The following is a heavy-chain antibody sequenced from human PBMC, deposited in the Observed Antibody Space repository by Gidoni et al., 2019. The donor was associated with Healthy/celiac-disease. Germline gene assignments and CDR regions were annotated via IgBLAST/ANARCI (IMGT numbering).Heavy chain of an antibody. CDR2: ISYDGSNK. CDR1: GFTFSSYA. Sequence: QVQLVESGGGVVQPGRSLRLACAASGFTFSSYAMHWVRQAPGKGLEWVAVISYDGSNKYYADSVKGRFTISRDNSKNTLYLQMNSLRAEDTAVYYCARGPLYGDYVYSSGWGGGYFDYWGQGTLVTVSS. CDR3: ARGPLYGDYVYSSGWGGGYFDY. D-gene: IGHD6-19*01. J-gene: IGHJ4*02. V-gene: IGHV3-30-3*01.